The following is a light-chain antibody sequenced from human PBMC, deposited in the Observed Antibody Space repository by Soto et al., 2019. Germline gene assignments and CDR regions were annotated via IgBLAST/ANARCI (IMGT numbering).Light chain of an antibody. Sequence: NVMLTQPHSVSESPGKTVTISCTRSGGSIASGYVQWYQQRPGSAPTTVIYEDNQRPSGVPDRFSGSIDRSSNSASLTISGLKTEDEADYYCQSYHSSTPYVFGTGTKVTVL. CDR3: QSYHSSTPYV. J-gene: IGLJ1*01. CDR1: GGSIASGY. CDR2: EDN. V-gene: IGLV6-57*03.